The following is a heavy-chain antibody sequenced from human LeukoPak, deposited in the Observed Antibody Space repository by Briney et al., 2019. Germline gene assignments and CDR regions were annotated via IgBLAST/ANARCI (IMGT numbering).Heavy chain of an antibody. CDR3: ARDPEWLLKGDYYYGMDV. CDR2: IYTSGST. V-gene: IGHV4-4*07. D-gene: IGHD5-12*01. Sequence: SETLSLTCTVSGGSISSYYWSWIRQPAGKGLEWIGRIYTSGSTNYNPSLKSRVTMSVDTSKNQFSLKLSSVTAADTAVYYCARDPEWLLKGDYYYGMDVWGQGTTVTVSS. J-gene: IGHJ6*02. CDR1: GGSISSYY.